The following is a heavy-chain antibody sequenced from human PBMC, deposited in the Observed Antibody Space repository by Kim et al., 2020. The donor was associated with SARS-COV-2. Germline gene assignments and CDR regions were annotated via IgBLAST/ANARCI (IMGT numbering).Heavy chain of an antibody. Sequence: GGSLRLSCAASGFTLSSNSMHWVRQAPGKGLAWVSCINSKSSSINYADSVKGRFTISSDNAKNTLYLQMNSLRVEDTAVYYCARGARATAIIWGQWALVT. V-gene: IGHV3-48*01. J-gene: IGHJ1*01. D-gene: IGHD1-1*01. CDR1: GFTLSSNS. CDR2: INSKSSSI. CDR3: ARGARATAII.